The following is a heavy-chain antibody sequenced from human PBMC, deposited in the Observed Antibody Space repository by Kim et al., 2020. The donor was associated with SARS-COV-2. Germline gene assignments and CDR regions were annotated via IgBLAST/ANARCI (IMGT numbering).Heavy chain of an antibody. CDR2: ISYDGSNK. CDR1: GFTFSSYA. V-gene: IGHV3-30-3*01. Sequence: GGSLRLSCAASGFTFSSYAMHWVRQAPGKGLEWVAVISYDGSNKYYADSVKGRFTISRDNSKNTLYLQMNSLRAEDTAVYYCATTADPDAFDIWGQGTRV. CDR3: ATTADPDAFDI. J-gene: IGHJ3*02.